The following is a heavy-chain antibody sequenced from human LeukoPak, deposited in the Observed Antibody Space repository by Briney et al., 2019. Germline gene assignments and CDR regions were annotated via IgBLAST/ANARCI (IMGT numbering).Heavy chain of an antibody. CDR3: AKKTGIAVAGNDY. CDR1: GFSFSGEA. V-gene: IGHV3-23*01. CDR2: LRERSPSP. Sequence: GGSLRLSCAASGFSFSGEAMSWVRQAPGRGLEWVSSLRERSPSPIYADSVKGRFTVSRDKSKSTVFLQMNNLRVEDTAVYYCAKKTGIAVAGNDYWGQGTLVTVSS. J-gene: IGHJ4*02. D-gene: IGHD6-19*01.